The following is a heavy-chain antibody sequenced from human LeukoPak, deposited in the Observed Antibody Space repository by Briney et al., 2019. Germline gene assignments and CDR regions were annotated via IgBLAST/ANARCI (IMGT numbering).Heavy chain of an antibody. CDR1: GYTFTGYY. J-gene: IGHJ4*02. Sequence: ASVKVSCKASGYTFTGYYMHWVRQAPGQGLEWMGWISAYNGNTNYAQKLQGRVTMTTDTSTSTAYMELRSLRSDDTAVYYCARDMSGYDKACDYWGQGTLVTVSS. V-gene: IGHV1-18*01. CDR2: ISAYNGNT. CDR3: ARDMSGYDKACDY. D-gene: IGHD5-12*01.